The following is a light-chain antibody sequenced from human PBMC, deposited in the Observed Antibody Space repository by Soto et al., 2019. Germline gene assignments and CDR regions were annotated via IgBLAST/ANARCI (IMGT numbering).Light chain of an antibody. J-gene: IGKJ4*01. CDR1: QSINLY. V-gene: IGKV3-11*01. CDR3: HLRSSGRDLT. Sequence: EIVLTQSPATLSLSPGERATLSCRASQSINLYLAWYQQKPGQAPRLLIYDASSRAIGIPARFSGSGSGTDFTPTISSLEHEDFVVYYCHLRSSGRDLTFGGGTKVEIK. CDR2: DAS.